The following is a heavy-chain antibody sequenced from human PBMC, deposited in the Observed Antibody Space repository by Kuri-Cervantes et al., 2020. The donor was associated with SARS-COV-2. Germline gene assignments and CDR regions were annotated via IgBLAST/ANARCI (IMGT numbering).Heavy chain of an antibody. Sequence: SVKVSCKASGGTFSSYAISWVRQAPGQGLEWMGGIIPIFGTANYAQKFQGRVTITADKSTSTAYMELRSLRSDDTAVYYCARVPYYYDSSGYYYGGRIPYYYYYMDVWGKGTTVTVSS. CDR3: ARVPYYYDSSGYYYGGRIPYYYYYMDV. V-gene: IGHV1-69*06. CDR2: IIPIFGTA. CDR1: GGTFSSYA. D-gene: IGHD3-22*01. J-gene: IGHJ6*03.